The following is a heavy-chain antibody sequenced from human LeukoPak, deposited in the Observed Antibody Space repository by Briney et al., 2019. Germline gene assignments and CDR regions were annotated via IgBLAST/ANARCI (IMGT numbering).Heavy chain of an antibody. CDR2: ISHDGCDK. J-gene: IGHJ4*02. D-gene: IGHD6-13*01. Sequence: GGSLRLSCAASGFSFTYYGMHWVRQAPGKGLEWVAVISHDGCDKYYADFVKRRFTISRDNSKNTLYLQMNSLRAEDTAVYYCAKDWRYSSSTTPYWGQGTLVTVSS. V-gene: IGHV3-30*18. CDR3: AKDWRYSSSTTPY. CDR1: GFSFTYYG.